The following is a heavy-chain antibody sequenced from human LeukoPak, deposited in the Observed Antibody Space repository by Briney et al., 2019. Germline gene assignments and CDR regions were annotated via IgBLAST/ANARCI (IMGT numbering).Heavy chain of an antibody. CDR1: GFTFSNDG. V-gene: IGHV3-23*01. CDR3: AKAYSSGWRYYYLAY. Sequence: PGGSQRLCCAASGFTFSNDGMSRGRQAPGKGMERVSAISGSGDSTYYADCVKGRFTISRDNSKNTLYLQMNSQRAEDTAVYYCAKAYSSGWRYYYLAYWGQGTLVTVSS. J-gene: IGHJ4*02. D-gene: IGHD6-19*01. CDR2: ISGSGDST.